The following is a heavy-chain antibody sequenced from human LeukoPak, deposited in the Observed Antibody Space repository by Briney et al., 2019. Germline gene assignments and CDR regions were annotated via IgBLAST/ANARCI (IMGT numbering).Heavy chain of an antibody. V-gene: IGHV1-18*01. Sequence: ASVKVSCKASGYTFTSYGISWVRQAPGQGLEWMGWISAYNGNKNYAQKLQGRVTMTTDTSTSTAYMELRSLRSDDTAVYYCARELYYSDVTSGSPSRPDAFDIWGQGTMVTVSS. CDR3: ARELYYSDVTSGSPSRPDAFDI. J-gene: IGHJ3*02. CDR1: GYTFTSYG. D-gene: IGHD1-26*01. CDR2: ISAYNGNK.